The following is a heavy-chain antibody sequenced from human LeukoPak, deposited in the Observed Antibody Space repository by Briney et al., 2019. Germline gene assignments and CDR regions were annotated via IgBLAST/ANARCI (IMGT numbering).Heavy chain of an antibody. V-gene: IGHV3-33*08. D-gene: IGHD2-2*03. Sequence: PGGSLRLSCAASGFRFSSFGMHWVRQAPGKGLDWVAVIWSDSSYIYYADSVKGRFTISRDNSKNTLYLQMNSLRAEDTAVYYCARLMDRARRDAFDIWGHGTMVTVSS. CDR3: ARLMDRARRDAFDI. CDR2: IWSDSSYI. J-gene: IGHJ3*02. CDR1: GFRFSSFG.